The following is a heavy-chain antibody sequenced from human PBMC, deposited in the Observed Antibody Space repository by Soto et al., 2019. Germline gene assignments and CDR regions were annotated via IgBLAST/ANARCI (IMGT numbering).Heavy chain of an antibody. D-gene: IGHD3-3*01. CDR3: ARDGGTIFGVVPYGMDV. V-gene: IGHV4-31*03. Sequence: SETLSLTCSVSSDSMNSGGYYWSWIRQHPGKGLEWIGYIYSNGDTYYNPSLKSRVTISVDTSKNQFSLNLTSVTAADTAVYYCARDGGTIFGVVPYGMDVWGQGTTVTVSS. CDR1: SDSMNSGGYY. J-gene: IGHJ6*02. CDR2: IYSNGDT.